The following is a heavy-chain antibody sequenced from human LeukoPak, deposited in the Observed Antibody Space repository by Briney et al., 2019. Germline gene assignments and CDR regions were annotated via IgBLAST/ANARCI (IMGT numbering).Heavy chain of an antibody. CDR2: ISTSSSYI. V-gene: IGHV3-21*01. CDR3: AKVRWDNSGWYYLDY. J-gene: IGHJ4*02. Sequence: GGSLRLSCAASGFTFSSYSMNWVRQAPGKGLEWVSSISTSSSYIYYADSVKGRFTISRDNSKNTLHLQMNSLRAEDTAVYYCAKVRWDNSGWYYLDYWGQGTLVTVSS. D-gene: IGHD6-19*01. CDR1: GFTFSSYS.